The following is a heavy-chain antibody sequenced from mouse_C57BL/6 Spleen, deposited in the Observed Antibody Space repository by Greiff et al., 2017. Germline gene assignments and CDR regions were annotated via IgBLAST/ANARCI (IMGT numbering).Heavy chain of an antibody. CDR3: ARKLGFFDY. Sequence: VQLQQSGPELVKPGASVKISCKASGYAFSSSWMNWVKQRPGKGLEWIGRIYPGDGDTNYNGKCKGKATLTADKSSSTAYMQLSSLTSEDSAVYFCARKLGFFDYWGQGTTLTVSS. J-gene: IGHJ2*01. V-gene: IGHV1-82*01. CDR1: GYAFSSSW. CDR2: IYPGDGDT. D-gene: IGHD4-1*01.